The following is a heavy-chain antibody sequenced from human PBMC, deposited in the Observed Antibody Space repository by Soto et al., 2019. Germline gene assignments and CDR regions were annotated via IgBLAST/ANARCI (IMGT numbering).Heavy chain of an antibody. J-gene: IGHJ4*02. CDR2: IYHSGRT. Sequence: QMQLQESGSGLVKPSQTLSLTCAVSGGSISSGGYSWSWIRQPPGKGLEWIGYIYHSGRTYYNPSLKRRVTISVDRSKNQCSLKLSSVTAADTAVYYCARAGGLGAVAADYWGQGTLVTVSS. D-gene: IGHD6-19*01. CDR1: GGSISSGGYS. CDR3: ARAGGLGAVAADY. V-gene: IGHV4-30-2*01.